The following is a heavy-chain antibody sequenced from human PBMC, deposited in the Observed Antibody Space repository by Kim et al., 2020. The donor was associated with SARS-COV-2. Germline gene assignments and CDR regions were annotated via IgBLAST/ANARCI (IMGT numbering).Heavy chain of an antibody. Sequence: SETLSLTCTVSGGSISSYYWSWIRQPPGKGLEWIGYIYYSGSTNYNPSLKSRVTISVDTSKNQFSLKLSSVTAADTAVYYCARTVQSAARSLYYYYYGMDVWGQGTTVTVSS. D-gene: IGHD6-6*01. CDR3: ARTVQSAARSLYYYYYGMDV. CDR1: GGSISSYY. CDR2: IYYSGST. J-gene: IGHJ6*02. V-gene: IGHV4-59*13.